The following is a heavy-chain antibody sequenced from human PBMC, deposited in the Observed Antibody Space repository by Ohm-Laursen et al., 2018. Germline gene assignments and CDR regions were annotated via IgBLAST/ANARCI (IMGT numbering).Heavy chain of an antibody. CDR1: GYTFTSYD. CDR3: ARGRLSGTRRALDI. CDR2: MNPKSGDT. Sequence: VASVKVSCKASGYTFTSYDINWVRQASGQGLEWMGWMNPKSGDTGYAHKFQGRVTMARNASISTANMEMSSLRSEDTAVYYCARGRLSGTRRALDIWGQGTMVTVSS. J-gene: IGHJ3*02. V-gene: IGHV1-8*01. D-gene: IGHD1-7*01.